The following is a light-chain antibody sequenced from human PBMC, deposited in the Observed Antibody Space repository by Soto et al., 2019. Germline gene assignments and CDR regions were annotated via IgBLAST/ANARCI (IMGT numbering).Light chain of an antibody. CDR3: QAYDYSLTAFV. CDR1: NSNLGAVYD. V-gene: IGLV1-40*01. CDR2: GNR. Sequence: QAVVTQPPSVSGAPGQRVTISCTGTNSNLGAVYDVHWYQQLPGAAPKLVIFGNRNRPSGVPERFSGSKSGTSASLAITGLQAEDEADYYCQAYDYSLTAFVFGGGTKLTVL. J-gene: IGLJ3*02.